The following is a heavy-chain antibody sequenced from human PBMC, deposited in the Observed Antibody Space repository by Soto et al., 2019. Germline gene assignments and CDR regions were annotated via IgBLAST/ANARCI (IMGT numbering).Heavy chain of an antibody. J-gene: IGHJ4*02. D-gene: IGHD3-10*01. CDR3: AKVDNMVRGVIRSHLIGLSDY. CDR1: GFTFSSYG. Sequence: PGGSLRLSCAASGFTFSSYGMHWVRQAPGKGLEWVAVISYDGSNKYYADSVKGRFTISRDNSKNTLYLQMNSLRAEDTAVYYCAKVDNMVRGVIRSHLIGLSDYWGQGTLVTVSS. CDR2: ISYDGSNK. V-gene: IGHV3-30*18.